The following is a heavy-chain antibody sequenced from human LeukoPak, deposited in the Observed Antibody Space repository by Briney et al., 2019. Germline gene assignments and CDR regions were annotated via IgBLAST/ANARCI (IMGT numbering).Heavy chain of an antibody. D-gene: IGHD1-14*01. CDR3: ARDLTRYYGMDV. CDR2: IYSGGST. V-gene: IGHV3-66*01. J-gene: IGHJ6*02. CDR1: GFTVNSNY. Sequence: PGGSLRLSCAASGFTVNSNYMSWVRQAPGKGLEWVSVIYSGGSTYYADSVKGRFTISRDNSKNTLYLQMNSLRAEDTAVYYCARDLTRYYGMDVWGQGTTVTVSS.